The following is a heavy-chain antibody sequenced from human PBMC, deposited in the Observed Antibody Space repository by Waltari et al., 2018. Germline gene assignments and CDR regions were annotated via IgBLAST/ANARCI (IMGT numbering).Heavy chain of an antibody. J-gene: IGHJ4*02. V-gene: IGHV4-39*01. D-gene: IGHD1-26*01. CDR2: IYYRGSS. CDR1: SGSIRTPDHY. Sequence: QLQLQASGPGLVKPSETLSLTCSVSSGSIRTPDHYWAWIRQSPGKGLEWIATIYYRGSSYYNPSLESRVAIFIDTSKNQFSLRLTSVTVADTAVYYCARLIVGTSPDYFDYWGQGTLVTVSS. CDR3: ARLIVGTSPDYFDY.